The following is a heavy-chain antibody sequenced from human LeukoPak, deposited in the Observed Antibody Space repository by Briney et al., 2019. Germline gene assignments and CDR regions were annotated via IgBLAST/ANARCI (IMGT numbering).Heavy chain of an antibody. V-gene: IGHV3-23*01. CDR1: GFTFNTYA. CDR3: AKWGCSGGSCYPFDY. CDR2: MSGSGGRT. Sequence: GGSLRLSCAASGFTFNTYAMSWVRQAPGKGLEWVSAMSGSGGRTYYADSVKGRFTISRDNSKNTLYLQMNGLRAEDTAVYYCAKWGCSGGSCYPFDYWGQGTLVTVSS. D-gene: IGHD2-15*01. J-gene: IGHJ4*02.